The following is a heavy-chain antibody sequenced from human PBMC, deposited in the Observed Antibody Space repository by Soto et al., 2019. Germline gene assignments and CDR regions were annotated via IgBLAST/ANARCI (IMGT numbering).Heavy chain of an antibody. V-gene: IGHV1-8*01. D-gene: IGHD3-3*01. CDR2: MNPNSGNT. Sequence: VASVKVSCKASGYTFTSYDINWLRQATEQGLEWMGWMNPNSGNTGYAQKFQGRVTMTRNTSISTAYMELSSLRSEDTAVYYCARLAADFDAFDIWGQGTMVTVSS. J-gene: IGHJ3*02. CDR1: GYTFTSYD. CDR3: ARLAADFDAFDI.